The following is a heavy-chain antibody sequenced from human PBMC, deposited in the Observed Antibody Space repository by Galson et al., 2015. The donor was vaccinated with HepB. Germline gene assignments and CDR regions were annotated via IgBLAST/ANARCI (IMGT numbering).Heavy chain of an antibody. J-gene: IGHJ6*02. CDR2: ISAYTGNT. V-gene: IGHV1-18*01. Sequence: SVKVSCKASGYTFTSYGISWVRQAPGQGLEWMGWISAYTGNTNYAQKLQGRVTMTTDTSTSTAYMELRSMRSDDTAVYYCARAVMATHYYYYGLDVWGQGATVTVSS. CDR3: ARAVMATHYYYYGLDV. D-gene: IGHD5-24*01. CDR1: GYTFTSYG.